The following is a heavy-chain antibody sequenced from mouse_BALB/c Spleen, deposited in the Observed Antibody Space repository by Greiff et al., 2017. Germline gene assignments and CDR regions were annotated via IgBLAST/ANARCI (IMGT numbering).Heavy chain of an antibody. V-gene: IGHV14-3*02. CDR1: GFNIKDTY. CDR2: IDPANGNT. D-gene: IGHD2-14*01. Sequence: VHVKQSGAELVKPGASVKLSCTASGFNIKDTYMHWVKQRPEQGLEWIGRIDPANGNTKYDPKFQGKATITADTSSNTAYLQLSSLTSEDTAVYYCARSGYDEGFAYWGQGTLVTVSA. CDR3: ARSGYDEGFAY. J-gene: IGHJ3*01.